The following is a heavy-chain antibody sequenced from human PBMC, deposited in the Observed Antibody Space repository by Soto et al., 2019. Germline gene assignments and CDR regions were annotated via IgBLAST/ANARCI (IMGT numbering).Heavy chain of an antibody. CDR1: SGSINTHY. V-gene: IGHV4-59*11. CDR2: IKKSGDN. J-gene: IGHJ4*02. CDR3: ALGNDSSKTGS. D-gene: IGHD4-4*01. Sequence: SETLSLTCTVSSGSINTHYWNWIRQPPGKGLEWIGYIKKSGDNKYNPSLQSRVTMSIDTSKNQLSLNLISVTAADTAVYYCALGNDSSKTGSWGQGVLVTVSS.